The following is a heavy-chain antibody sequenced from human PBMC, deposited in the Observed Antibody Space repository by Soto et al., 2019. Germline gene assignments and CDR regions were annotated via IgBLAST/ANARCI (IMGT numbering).Heavy chain of an antibody. CDR3: ARDMAPYW. CDR2: IYYSGST. D-gene: IGHD2-8*02. J-gene: IGHJ4*02. V-gene: IGHV4-59*01. CDR1: GGSISRYY. Sequence: SESLSLTCTVSGGSISRYYWSWIRQPPGKGLEWIGYIYYSGSTNYNPSLKSRVTISVDTSKNQFSLKLSSVTAADTAVYYCARDMAPYWWGQGTLVTVSS.